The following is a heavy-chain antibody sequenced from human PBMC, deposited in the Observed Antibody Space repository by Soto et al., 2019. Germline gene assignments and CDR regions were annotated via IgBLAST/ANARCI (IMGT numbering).Heavy chain of an antibody. CDR2: IYYDGSTK. J-gene: IGHJ4*02. Sequence: GGSLRLSCAASGFNFSTYGMHWVRQAPGKGLEWVAVIYYDGSTKYYADSVKGRFTVARDNAKNTRFLPMNSLRAEDTALYYCARDFHQRWHDLGLAYWGQVTLVAVSS. D-gene: IGHD1-1*01. CDR3: ARDFHQRWHDLGLAY. CDR1: GFNFSTYG. V-gene: IGHV3-33*01.